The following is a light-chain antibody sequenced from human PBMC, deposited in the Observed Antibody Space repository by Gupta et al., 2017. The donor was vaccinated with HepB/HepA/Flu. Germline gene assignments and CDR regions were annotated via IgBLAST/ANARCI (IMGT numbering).Light chain of an antibody. Sequence: IVLTQSPLSLPVTPGEPASIPCRSSQSLLHSNGYNYVAWYLQKPGQSPQLLIYLGSNRASADPDRFRHRRSGTEFTLKSRMVKVEDSGVYYFMQAQQKRWTFGQGTKLEIK. CDR3: MQAQQKRWT. CDR1: QSLLHSNGYNY. J-gene: IGKJ1*01. CDR2: LGS. V-gene: IGKV2-28*01.